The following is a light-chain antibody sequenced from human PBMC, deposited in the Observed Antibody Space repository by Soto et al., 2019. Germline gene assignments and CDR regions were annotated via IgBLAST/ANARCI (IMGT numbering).Light chain of an antibody. Sequence: QSVLTQPPSASGTPGQTVTISCSGSNSNIGHNNVDWYQQLPGTAPRLLISRRNERPSGVPDRFSGSKSGTSASLAISGLRSEDEADYYCASWDDSLSGYVFGTGTKV. J-gene: IGLJ1*01. CDR2: RRN. CDR1: NSNIGHNN. V-gene: IGLV1-47*01. CDR3: ASWDDSLSGYV.